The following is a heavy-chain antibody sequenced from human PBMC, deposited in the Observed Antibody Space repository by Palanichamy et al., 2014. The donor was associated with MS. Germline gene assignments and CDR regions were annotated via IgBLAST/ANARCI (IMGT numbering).Heavy chain of an antibody. CDR3: ARLQQQLVIKEPFDI. CDR1: GYNFASYW. V-gene: IGHV5-51*01. J-gene: IGHJ3*02. CDR2: IYPRGSDT. D-gene: IGHD6-13*01. Sequence: EVQLVQSGAEVKKSGESLKISCKGSGYNFASYWIGWVRQMPGKGLEWMGIIYPRGSDTRYSPSFQGQVTISADKSISTAYLQWSSLKASDTAMYFCARLQQQLVIKEPFDIWGRGTMVTVSS.